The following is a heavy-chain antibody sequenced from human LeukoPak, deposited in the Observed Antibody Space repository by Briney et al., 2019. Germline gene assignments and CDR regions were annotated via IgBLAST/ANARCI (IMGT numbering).Heavy chain of an antibody. CDR1: GFTFSSYS. D-gene: IGHD5-24*01. Sequence: GGSLRLSCAASGFTFSSYSMNWVRQAPGKGLEWVSYISSSSSTIYYADSVKGRFTISRDNAKNSLYLQMNSPRAEDTAVYYCAREREPNYYPRRDGYNFGYWGQGTLVTVSS. J-gene: IGHJ4*02. CDR3: AREREPNYYPRRDGYNFGY. CDR2: ISSSSSTI. V-gene: IGHV3-48*01.